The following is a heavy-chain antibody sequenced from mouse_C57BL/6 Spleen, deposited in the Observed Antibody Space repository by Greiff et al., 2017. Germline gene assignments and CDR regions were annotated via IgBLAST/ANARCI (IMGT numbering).Heavy chain of an antibody. CDR1: GYTFTTYP. J-gene: IGHJ4*01. CDR3: SRLRLRRGYAMDY. CDR2: FHPYNDDT. D-gene: IGHD2-4*01. Sequence: QVQLQQSGAELVKPGASVKMSCKASGYTFTTYPIEWMKQNHGKSLEWIGNFHPYNDDTTYNEKFKGKATLTVEKSTSKVYLELSRLTSDDSAVYYCSRLRLRRGYAMDYWGQGTSVTVSS. V-gene: IGHV1-47*01.